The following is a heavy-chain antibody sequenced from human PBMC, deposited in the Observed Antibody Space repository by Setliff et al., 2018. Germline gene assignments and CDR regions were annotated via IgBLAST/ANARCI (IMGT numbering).Heavy chain of an antibody. CDR2: ISTDDGDT. J-gene: IGHJ3*01. V-gene: IGHV1-18*01. CDR3: ARDWFCSGGDCSDVFDF. Sequence: ASVKVSCKASGYTFTTHGISWVRQAPGQGLEWMGWISTDDGDTNFAQKFQGRVTLTTDTSTGTAYMELRSLTFDDTAVYYCARDWFCSGGDCSDVFDFWGQGTMVTGSS. CDR1: GYTFTTHG. D-gene: IGHD2-21*02.